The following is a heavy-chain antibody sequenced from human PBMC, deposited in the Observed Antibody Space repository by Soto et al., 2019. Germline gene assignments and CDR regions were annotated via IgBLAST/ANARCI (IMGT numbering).Heavy chain of an antibody. Sequence: QVQLVQSGAEVKKPGSSVKVSCKASGGTFSSYAISWVRQAPGQGLEWMGGIIPIFGTANYAQKFPGRVTITADKSTSTAYTELSSLRTEDTAVYYCATGAGVVEAAAYYFDSWGQGTLVTVSS. CDR3: ATGAGVVEAAAYYFDS. D-gene: IGHD2-15*01. J-gene: IGHJ4*02. CDR2: IIPIFGTA. CDR1: GGTFSSYA. V-gene: IGHV1-69*06.